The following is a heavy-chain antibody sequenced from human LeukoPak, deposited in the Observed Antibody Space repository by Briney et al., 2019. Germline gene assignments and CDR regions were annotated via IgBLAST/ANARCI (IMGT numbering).Heavy chain of an antibody. Sequence: PSETLSHTCTVSGGSISSYYWSWIRQPPGKGLEWIGYIYYSGSTNYNPSLKSRVTISVDTSKNQFSLKLSSVTAADTAVYYCARGPDYYDSSGYYGDAFDIWGQGTMVTVSS. CDR3: ARGPDYYDSSGYYGDAFDI. CDR1: GGSISSYY. J-gene: IGHJ3*02. D-gene: IGHD3-22*01. V-gene: IGHV4-59*01. CDR2: IYYSGST.